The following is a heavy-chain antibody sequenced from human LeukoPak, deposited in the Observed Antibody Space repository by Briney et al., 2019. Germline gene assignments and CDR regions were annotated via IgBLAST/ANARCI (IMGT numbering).Heavy chain of an antibody. CDR1: GFTFISYW. J-gene: IGHJ5*02. V-gene: IGHV3-74*01. CDR2: INGYGSST. D-gene: IGHD6-19*01. CDR3: ARAVAENWFDP. Sequence: PGGSLRLSCAASGFTFISYWMHWVRQAPRKGLVWVSRINGYGSSTDFADSVKGRYTISRDNAKNTLYLQMNSLRAEDTAVYYCARAVAENWFDPWGQGTLVTVSS.